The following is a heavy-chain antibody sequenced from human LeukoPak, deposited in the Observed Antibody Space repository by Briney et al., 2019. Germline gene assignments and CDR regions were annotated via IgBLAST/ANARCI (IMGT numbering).Heavy chain of an antibody. CDR2: IWYDGSNK. Sequence: PGRSLRLSCAASGLTFSSYAMHWVRQAPGKGLEWVAVIWYDGSNKYYADSVKGRFTISRGNSKNTLYLQMNSLRAEDTAVYYCARSPNGWYYDYWGQGTLVTVSS. D-gene: IGHD6-19*01. V-gene: IGHV3-33*08. J-gene: IGHJ4*02. CDR1: GLTFSSYA. CDR3: ARSPNGWYYDY.